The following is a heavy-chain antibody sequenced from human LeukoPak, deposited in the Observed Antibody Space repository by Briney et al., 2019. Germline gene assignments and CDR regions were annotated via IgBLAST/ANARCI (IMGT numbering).Heavy chain of an antibody. V-gene: IGHV1-2*02. CDR2: INPNSGGT. Sequence: ASVKVSCKASGYTFTGYYMHWVRQAPGQGLEWMGWINPNSGGTNYAQKFQGRVTMTRDTSISTAYMELSSLRSEDTAVYCCARGLRDRSGREYFQDWGQGTLVTVSS. D-gene: IGHD3-22*01. J-gene: IGHJ1*01. CDR1: GYTFTGYY. CDR3: ARGLRDRSGREYFQD.